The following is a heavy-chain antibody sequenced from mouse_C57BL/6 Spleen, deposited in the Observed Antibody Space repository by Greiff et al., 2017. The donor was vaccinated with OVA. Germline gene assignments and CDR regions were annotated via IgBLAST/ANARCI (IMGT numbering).Heavy chain of an antibody. CDR3: ARYILSSYWYFDY. CDR1: GFTFTDYY. Sequence: EVKLVESGGGLVQPGGSLSLSCAASGFTFTDYYMSWVRQPPGKALEWLGFIRNKANGYTTEYSASVKGRFTISRDNSQSILYLQMNALRAEDSATYYCARYILSSYWYFDYWGQGTTLTVSS. V-gene: IGHV7-3*01. CDR2: IRNKANGYTT. D-gene: IGHD1-1*01. J-gene: IGHJ2*01.